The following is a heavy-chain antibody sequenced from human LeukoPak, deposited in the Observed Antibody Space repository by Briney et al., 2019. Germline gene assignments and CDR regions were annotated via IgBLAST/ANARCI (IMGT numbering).Heavy chain of an antibody. J-gene: IGHJ4*02. V-gene: IGHV4-59*01. CDR2: IYYSGST. CDR3: ARTQTPYYYDSSGYYSNAYYFDY. CDR1: GGSISSYY. D-gene: IGHD3-22*01. Sequence: PSETLSLTCTVSGGSISSYYWSWIRQPPGKGLEWIGYIYYSGSTNYNPSLKSRVTISVDTSNNQFSLKLSSVTATDTAVYYCARTQTPYYYDSSGYYSNAYYFDYWGQGTLVTVSS.